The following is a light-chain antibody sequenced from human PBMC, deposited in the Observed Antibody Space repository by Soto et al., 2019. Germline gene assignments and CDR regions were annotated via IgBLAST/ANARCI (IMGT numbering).Light chain of an antibody. V-gene: IGLV2-14*01. CDR1: SSDVGGYNY. Sequence: QALLTQPASVSASPGQSTTIFCTGTSSDVGGYNYVSWYQQHPGKAPKLMIYDVSNRPSGVSKRFSGSKSGNTASLTISGLQAEDEADYYCSSYTRSSTLFGTGTKVTVL. J-gene: IGLJ1*01. CDR3: SSYTRSSTL. CDR2: DVS.